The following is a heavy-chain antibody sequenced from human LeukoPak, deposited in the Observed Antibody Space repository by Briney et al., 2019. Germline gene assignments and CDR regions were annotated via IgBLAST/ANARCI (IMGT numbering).Heavy chain of an antibody. J-gene: IGHJ4*02. V-gene: IGHV3-11*01. D-gene: IGHD3/OR15-3a*01. CDR1: GFTFRDYY. CDR2: ISNSGSPI. CDR3: ARVGTYGFY. Sequence: GGSLRLSCAASGFTFRDYYMSWIRQAPGEGLELVSYISNSGSPIYHADSVKRLCIIARDNAKDALYLQMNSRRGDVTAVYYCARVGTYGFYWGQGTLVSVSS.